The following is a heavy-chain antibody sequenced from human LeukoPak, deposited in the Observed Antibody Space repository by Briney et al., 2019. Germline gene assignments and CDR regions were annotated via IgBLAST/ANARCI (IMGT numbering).Heavy chain of an antibody. CDR1: GFTLDDYA. CDR2: ISWNSGRI. J-gene: IGHJ4*02. V-gene: IGHV3-9*01. CDR3: AKDEDGDYGFDY. Sequence: GGSLRLSCAASGFTLDDYAMHWVRQAPGKGLEWVSGISWNSGRIGYADSVKGRFTISRDNAKNSLYLQMNSLKSEDTALYYCAKDEDGDYGFDYWGQGILVTVSS. D-gene: IGHD4-17*01.